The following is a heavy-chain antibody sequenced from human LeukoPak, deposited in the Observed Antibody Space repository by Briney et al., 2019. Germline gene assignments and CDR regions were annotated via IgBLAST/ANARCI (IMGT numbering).Heavy chain of an antibody. J-gene: IGHJ6*03. Sequence: SVKVSCKASGGTFSNFAISWVRQAPGQGLEWMGRIIPIFGIANYAQKFQGRVTITADESTSTAYMELSSLRSEDTAVYYCARAGYSSSWGYYYYYMDVWGKGTTVTVSS. V-gene: IGHV1-69*13. CDR2: IIPIFGIA. CDR1: GGTFSNFA. D-gene: IGHD6-13*01. CDR3: ARAGYSSSWGYYYYYMDV.